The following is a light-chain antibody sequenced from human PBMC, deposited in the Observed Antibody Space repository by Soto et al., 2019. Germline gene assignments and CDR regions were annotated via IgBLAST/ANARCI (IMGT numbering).Light chain of an antibody. CDR2: AAS. Sequence: DIQMTQSPSSLSASVGDRVTITCRASQDISNYLAWYQQRPGKVPKLLISAASTLQSGVPSRFSGSGSGTDFPLTISSLQPEDVATYYCQKYNSAPRTFGQGTKVEIK. CDR3: QKYNSAPRT. CDR1: QDISNY. J-gene: IGKJ1*01. V-gene: IGKV1-27*01.